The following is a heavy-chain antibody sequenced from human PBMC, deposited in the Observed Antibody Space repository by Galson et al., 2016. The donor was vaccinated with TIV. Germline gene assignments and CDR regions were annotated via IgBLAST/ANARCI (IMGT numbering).Heavy chain of an antibody. J-gene: IGHJ4*02. CDR3: ARDLDSTVTAPFDY. V-gene: IGHV1-2*06. Sequence: SVKVSCKASGYTFSHYYLHWVRQAPGQGLEWMGRINPNTGDTNYAQNFQGRVTMTRDTSIRAAYMELNSLKSDDTAVYYCARDLDSTVTAPFDYWGQGTLVTVSS. CDR1: GYTFSHYY. D-gene: IGHD2-21*02. CDR2: INPNTGDT.